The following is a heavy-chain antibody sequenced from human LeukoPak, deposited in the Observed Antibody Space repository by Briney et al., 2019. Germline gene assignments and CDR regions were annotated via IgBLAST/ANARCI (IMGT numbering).Heavy chain of an antibody. J-gene: IGHJ5*02. CDR3: AREYCTSCPPRFDP. CDR2: IYTSGST. D-gene: IGHD2-2*01. V-gene: IGHV4-4*07. CDR1: GGSISSYY. Sequence: SETLSLTCTVSGGSISSYYWSWIRQPAGKGLEWIGRIYTSGSTNYNPSLRSRVTMSVDTSKNQFSLKLSSVTDADTAVYYCAREYCTSCPPRFDPWGQGTLVTVSS.